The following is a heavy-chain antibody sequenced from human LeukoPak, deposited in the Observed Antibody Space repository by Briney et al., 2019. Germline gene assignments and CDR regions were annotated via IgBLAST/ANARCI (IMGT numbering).Heavy chain of an antibody. CDR2: ISADNGNT. D-gene: IGHD4-23*01. CDR1: GYTFTNYG. V-gene: IGHV1-18*01. J-gene: IGHJ4*02. Sequence: GAAVKVSCKASGYTFTNYGINWVRQAPGQGPEWMGYISADNGNTNYAQKFQGRVTMTPDTSTNTVYVELRSLRSDDTAVYYCARVAVAKYYFDYWGQGTLVTVSS. CDR3: ARVAVAKYYFDY.